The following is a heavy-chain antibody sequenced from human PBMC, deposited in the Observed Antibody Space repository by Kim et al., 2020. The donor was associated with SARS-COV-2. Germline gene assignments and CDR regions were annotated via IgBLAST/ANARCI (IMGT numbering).Heavy chain of an antibody. Sequence: GGSLRLSCAASGFTVSSNYMSWVRQAPGKGLEWVSVIYSGGSTYYADSVKGRFTISRHNSKNTLYLQMNSLRAEDTAVYYCATSGRGGYYDFWRWAFDIWGQGTMVTVSS. V-gene: IGHV3-53*04. J-gene: IGHJ3*02. D-gene: IGHD3-3*01. CDR3: ATSGRGGYYDFWRWAFDI. CDR1: GFTVSSNY. CDR2: IYSGGST.